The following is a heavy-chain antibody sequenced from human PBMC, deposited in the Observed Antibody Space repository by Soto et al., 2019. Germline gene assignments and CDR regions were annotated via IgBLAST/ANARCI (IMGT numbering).Heavy chain of an antibody. Sequence: EVQLVESGGGLVQPGGSLRLSCAASGFTFSSYSMNWVRQAPGKGLEWVSYISSSSTIYYADSVKGRFTISRDNAKNSLYLQMNSLRAEDTAVYYCARDSKGDLNFDYWGQGTLVTVSS. CDR2: ISSSSTI. CDR3: ARDSKGDLNFDY. CDR1: GFTFSSYS. D-gene: IGHD2-21*02. J-gene: IGHJ4*02. V-gene: IGHV3-48*01.